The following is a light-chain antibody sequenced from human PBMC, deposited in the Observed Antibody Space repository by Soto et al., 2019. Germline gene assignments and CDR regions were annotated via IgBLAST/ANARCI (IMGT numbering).Light chain of an antibody. CDR2: GAS. CDR1: QSVSSN. J-gene: IGKJ1*01. CDR3: QQYNNSPPRT. V-gene: IGKV3-15*01. Sequence: EIVMTQSPATLSVSPGERATLSCRASQSVSSNLAWYQQKPGQAPRLLIYGASTRATGIPARFSGSGSGTAFTLTTTTLPSEDFAVYYCQQYNNSPPRTFGQGTKVHIK.